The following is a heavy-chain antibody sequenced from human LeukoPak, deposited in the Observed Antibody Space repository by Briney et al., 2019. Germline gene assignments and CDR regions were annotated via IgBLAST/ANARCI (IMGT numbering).Heavy chain of an antibody. CDR1: GYSISSGYY. CDR2: IYHSGST. Sequence: PSETLSLTCAVSGYSISSGYYWGSIRQPPGKGLEWIGIIYHSGSTYYNPSAKSRVTISVDTSKNPFSLKLSSVTAADTAVYYCAREGGLNWFDPWGQGTLVTVSS. CDR3: AREGGLNWFDP. V-gene: IGHV4-38-2*02. J-gene: IGHJ5*02. D-gene: IGHD3-16*01.